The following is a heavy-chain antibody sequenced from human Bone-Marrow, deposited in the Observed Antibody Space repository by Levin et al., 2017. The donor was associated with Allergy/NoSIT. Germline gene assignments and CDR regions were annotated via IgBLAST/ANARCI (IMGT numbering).Heavy chain of an antibody. V-gene: IGHV3-7*01. CDR1: GFTFSSFW. Sequence: PGGSLRLSCAATGFTFSSFWMTWVRQAPGKGLEWVANIKEDGSDKRYVASVQGRFTISRDNAGNSLYLQMNSLRVEDTAVYYCARAHTLGYCSGRDCYPSNPYNWFDPWGQGTLVIVSS. D-gene: IGHD2-15*01. CDR2: IKEDGSDK. CDR3: ARAHTLGYCSGRDCYPSNPYNWFDP. J-gene: IGHJ5*02.